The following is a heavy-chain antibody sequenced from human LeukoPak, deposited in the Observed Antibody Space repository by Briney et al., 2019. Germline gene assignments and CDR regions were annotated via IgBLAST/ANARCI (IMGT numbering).Heavy chain of an antibody. CDR3: ARGYCSSTSCRSSNHDY. J-gene: IGHJ4*02. CDR1: GYTFTGYY. D-gene: IGHD2-2*01. V-gene: IGHV1-2*02. CDR2: INPNSGGT. Sequence: APVKVSCKASGYTFTGYYMHWVRQAPGQGLEWMGWINPNSGGTNYAQKFQGRVTMTRDTSISTAYMELSRLRSDDTAVYYCARGYCSSTSCRSSNHDYWGQGTLVTVSS.